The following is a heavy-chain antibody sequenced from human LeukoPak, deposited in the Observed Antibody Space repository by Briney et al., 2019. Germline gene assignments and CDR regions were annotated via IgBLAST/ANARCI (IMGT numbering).Heavy chain of an antibody. J-gene: IGHJ4*02. CDR1: GFTFRTYH. Sequence: GGSLRLSCAASGFTFRTYHMTWVRQAPGKGLEWVAMITADGRRDSYVDSVKGRFTISRDDAKNSMHLQMNGLRAEDTAVYYCSRDRLGGLDYWGQGTLVTVSS. V-gene: IGHV3-7*01. CDR2: ITADGRRD. D-gene: IGHD5-12*01. CDR3: SRDRLGGLDY.